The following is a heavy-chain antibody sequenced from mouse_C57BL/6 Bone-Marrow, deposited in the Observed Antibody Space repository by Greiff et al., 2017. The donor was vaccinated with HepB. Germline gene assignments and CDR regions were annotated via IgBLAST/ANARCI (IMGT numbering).Heavy chain of an antibody. CDR1: GFSLTSYG. CDR3: ARNVYYDYPYYAMDY. J-gene: IGHJ4*01. D-gene: IGHD2-4*01. CDR2: IWSGGST. Sequence: VKLQESGPGLVQPSQSLSITCTVSGFSLTSYGVHWVRQSPGKGLEWLGVIWSGGSTDYNAAFISRLSISKDNSKSQVFFKMNSLRADDTAIYYCARNVYYDYPYYAMDYWGQGTSVTVSS. V-gene: IGHV2-2*01.